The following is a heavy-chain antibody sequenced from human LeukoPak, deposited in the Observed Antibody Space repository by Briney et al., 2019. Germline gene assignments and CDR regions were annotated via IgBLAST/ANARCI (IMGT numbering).Heavy chain of an antibody. J-gene: IGHJ5*02. V-gene: IGHV1-8*01. CDR2: MNPNSGNT. CDR3: ARGWKGHDYGDYGAWWFDP. Sequence: ASVKVSCKASGYTFTSYDINWVRQATGQGLEWTGWMNPNSGNTGYAQKFQGRVTMTRNTSISTAYMELSSLRSEDTAVYYCARGWKGHDYGDYGAWWFDPWGQGTLVTVSS. CDR1: GYTFTSYD. D-gene: IGHD4-17*01.